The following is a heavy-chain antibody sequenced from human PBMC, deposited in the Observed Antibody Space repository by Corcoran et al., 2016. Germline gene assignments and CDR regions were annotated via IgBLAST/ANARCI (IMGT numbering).Heavy chain of an antibody. J-gene: IGHJ3*02. CDR2: FYYSGNT. D-gene: IGHD6-13*01. CDR1: GGSISSSSYF. CDR3: AVEGAVYGSRSTVGEPGDI. Sequence: QMQLQESGPGLVKPSETLSLTCTVSGGSISSSSYFWGWIRQPPGKGLEWNGSFYYSGNTYYNPSLKSRVTISLDTAKNQFPLKFSFVTAADTAVYYCAVEGAVYGSRSTVGEPGDILGQWTIVTVSS. V-gene: IGHV4-39*07.